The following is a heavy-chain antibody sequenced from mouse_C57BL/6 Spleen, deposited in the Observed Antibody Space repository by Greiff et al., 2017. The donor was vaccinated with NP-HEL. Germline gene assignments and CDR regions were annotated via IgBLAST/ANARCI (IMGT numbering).Heavy chain of an antibody. J-gene: IGHJ4*01. V-gene: IGHV5-16*01. CDR3: ARDKGNAMDY. CDR2: INYDGSST. Sequence: EVKVVESEGGLVQPGSSMKLSCTASVFTFSDYYMAWVRQVPEKGLEWVANINYDGSSTYYLDSLKSRFIISRDNAKNILYLQMSSLKSEDTATYYCARDKGNAMDYWGQGTSVTVSS. CDR1: VFTFSDYY.